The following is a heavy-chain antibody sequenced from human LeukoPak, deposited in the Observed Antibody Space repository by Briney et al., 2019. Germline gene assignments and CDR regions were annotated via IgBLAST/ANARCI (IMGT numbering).Heavy chain of an antibody. D-gene: IGHD3-22*01. J-gene: IGHJ3*02. CDR2: ISSSGSTI. Sequence: GGSLRLSCVASGFTFSDYYMSWIRQAPGKGLEWVSYISSSGSTIYYADSVKGRFTISRDNAKNSLYLQMNSLRAEDTAVYYCHGYDGSGYGRWDDAFDIWGQGTMVTVSS. CDR3: HGYDGSGYGRWDDAFDI. CDR1: GFTFSDYY. V-gene: IGHV3-11*01.